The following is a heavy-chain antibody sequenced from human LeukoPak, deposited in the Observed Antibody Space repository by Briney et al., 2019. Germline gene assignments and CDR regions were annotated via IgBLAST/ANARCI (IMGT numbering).Heavy chain of an antibody. J-gene: IGHJ6*02. Sequence: PSETLSLTCTVSGGSISSGGYYWSWIRQHPGKGLEWIGYIYYSGSTYYNPSLKSRVTISVDKSKNQFSLKLSSVTAADTAVYYCARVGIAVAAVANQKTYYYYYGMDVWGQGTTVTVSS. V-gene: IGHV4-31*03. CDR3: ARVGIAVAAVANQKTYYYYYGMDV. CDR1: GGSISSGGYY. CDR2: IYYSGST. D-gene: IGHD6-19*01.